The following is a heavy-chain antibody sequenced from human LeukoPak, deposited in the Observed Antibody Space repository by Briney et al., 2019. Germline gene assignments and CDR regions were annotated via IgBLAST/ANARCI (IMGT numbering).Heavy chain of an antibody. CDR1: GGTFSSYA. J-gene: IGHJ4*02. CDR3: ATNYYYDTSGYYYYF. D-gene: IGHD3-22*01. V-gene: IGHV1-69*13. CDR2: IIPIFGTS. Sequence: SVKVSRKASGGTFSSYAISWVRQAPGQGLEWMGGIIPIFGTSNYAQKFQGRVTITADESTSTAYMELSSLRSEDTAVYYCATNYYYDTSGYYYYFWGQGTLVTVSS.